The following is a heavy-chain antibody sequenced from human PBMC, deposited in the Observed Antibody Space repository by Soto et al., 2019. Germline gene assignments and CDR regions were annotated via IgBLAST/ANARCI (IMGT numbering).Heavy chain of an antibody. CDR2: IWYDGSNK. J-gene: IGHJ6*02. CDR3: ARVLPAGYSPNYYDGMDV. Sequence: QVQLVEAGGGVVQPGRSLRLSCAASGFTFSSYGMHWARQAPGKGLEWVAVIWYDGSNKYYADSVKGRFTISRDNSKNTLYLQMDSARAEETAVYYCARVLPAGYSPNYYDGMDVWGQGTTVTVSS. V-gene: IGHV3-33*01. CDR1: GFTFSSYG. D-gene: IGHD2-15*01.